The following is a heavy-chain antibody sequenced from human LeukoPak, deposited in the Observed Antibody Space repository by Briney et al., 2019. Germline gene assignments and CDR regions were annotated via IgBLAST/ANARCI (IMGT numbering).Heavy chain of an antibody. CDR2: IDWDDDK. D-gene: IGHD6-13*01. CDR3: ARLIAASSYFDY. Sequence: GPALVKPTQTLTLTCTFSGFSLSTSGMCVSWIRQPPGKALEWLARIDWDDDKYYSTSLRTRVSISKDTSKEQVVLTMTNMDPGDTATYYCARLIAASSYFDYWGQGMLVTVSS. J-gene: IGHJ4*02. V-gene: IGHV2-70*11. CDR1: GFSLSTSGMC.